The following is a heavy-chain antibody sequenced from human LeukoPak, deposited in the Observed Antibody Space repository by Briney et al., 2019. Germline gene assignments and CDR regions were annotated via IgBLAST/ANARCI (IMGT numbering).Heavy chain of an antibody. J-gene: IGHJ4*02. D-gene: IGHD3-10*01. V-gene: IGHV1-18*04. Sequence: GASVKVSCKASGYTFTGYYMHWVRQAPGQGLEWMGWISAYNGNTNYAQKLQGRVTMTTDTSTSTAYMELRSLRSDDTAVYYCAREPYYYGSGSYYNFDYWGQGTLVTVSS. CDR3: AREPYYYGSGSYYNFDY. CDR1: GYTFTGYY. CDR2: ISAYNGNT.